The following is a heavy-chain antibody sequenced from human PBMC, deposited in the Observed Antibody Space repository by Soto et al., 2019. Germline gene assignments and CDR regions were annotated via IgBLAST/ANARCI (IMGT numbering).Heavy chain of an antibody. CDR2: ISGSGGST. Sequence: GGSLRLSCAASGFTFSSYAMSWVRQAPGKGLEWVSAISGSGGSTYYADSVKGRFTISRDNSKNTLYLQMNSLRAEDTAVYYCGTQVGSGSHVHRWGQGTLVTVSS. V-gene: IGHV3-23*01. J-gene: IGHJ4*02. D-gene: IGHD3-10*01. CDR1: GFTFSSYA. CDR3: GTQVGSGSHVHR.